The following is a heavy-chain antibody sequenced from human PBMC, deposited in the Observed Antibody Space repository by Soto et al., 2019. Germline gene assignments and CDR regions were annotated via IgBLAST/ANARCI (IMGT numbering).Heavy chain of an antibody. CDR1: GYSISSGYY. V-gene: IGHV4-38-2*01. CDR2: IYHSGST. Sequence: SETLSLTCVVSGYSISSGYYWGWIRQPPGKGLEWIGSIYHSGSTSYNPSLKSRVTISVDTSKNQFSLKLSSVTAADTAVYYCARGITSGSQNWFDPWGQGTLVTVSS. J-gene: IGHJ5*02. CDR3: ARGITSGSQNWFDP. D-gene: IGHD3-10*01.